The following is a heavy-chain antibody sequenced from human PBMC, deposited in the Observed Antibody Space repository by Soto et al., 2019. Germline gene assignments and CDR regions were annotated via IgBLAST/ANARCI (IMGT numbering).Heavy chain of an antibody. CDR3: AKDRAGGTGGIDY. V-gene: IGHV3-30*18. CDR1: GFTFSSYG. D-gene: IGHD2-8*02. J-gene: IGHJ4*02. CDR2: ISYDGSNK. Sequence: QVQLVESGGGVVQPGRSLRLSCAASGFTFSSYGMHWVRQAPGKGLEWVAVISYDGSNKYYADSVKGRFTISRDNSKNPLYLLMSSLRAEDTAVYYCAKDRAGGTGGIDYWGQGTLVTVSS.